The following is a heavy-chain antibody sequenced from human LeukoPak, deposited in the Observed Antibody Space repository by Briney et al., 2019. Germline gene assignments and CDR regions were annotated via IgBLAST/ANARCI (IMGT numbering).Heavy chain of an antibody. CDR3: AREAGGYDSGYFDY. CDR2: IYHSGST. D-gene: IGHD3-22*01. J-gene: IGHJ4*02. CDR1: GGSISSGGYY. Sequence: PSETLSLTCTVSGGSISSGGYYWSWIRQPPGKGLEWVGYIYHSGSTYYNPSLKSRVTISVDTSKNQFSLKLSSVTAADTAVYYCAREAGGYDSGYFDYWGQGTLVTVSS. V-gene: IGHV4-30-2*02.